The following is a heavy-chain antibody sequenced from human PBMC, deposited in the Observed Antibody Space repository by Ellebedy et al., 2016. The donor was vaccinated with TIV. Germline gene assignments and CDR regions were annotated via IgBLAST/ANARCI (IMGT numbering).Heavy chain of an antibody. D-gene: IGHD3-10*01. CDR3: ARKVGGSGSMGWFDP. CDR1: GASISGYY. Sequence: MPGGSLRLSCTVSGASISGYYWGWIRQPPGKTLEWIGYIYYSGSTNYNPSLKSRVTISVDKSKNQYSLKLNSVTAADSAVYYCARKVGGSGSMGWFDPWGQGTLVTVSS. V-gene: IGHV4-59*12. CDR2: IYYSGST. J-gene: IGHJ5*02.